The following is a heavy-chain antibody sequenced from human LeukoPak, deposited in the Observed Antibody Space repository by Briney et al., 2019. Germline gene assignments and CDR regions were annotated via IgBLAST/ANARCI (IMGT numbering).Heavy chain of an antibody. CDR1: GGSISTYY. CDR2: IYYSGST. D-gene: IGHD7-27*01. CDR3: ASGKLGNDY. Sequence: SQTLSLTWTVSGGSISTYYWSWIRQPPGKGLEWIGYIYYSGSTNYHPSLKSRVTISVDTSKNQFSLKLSSVIAADTAVYYCASGKLGNDYWGQGTLVTVSS. V-gene: IGHV4-59*01. J-gene: IGHJ4*02.